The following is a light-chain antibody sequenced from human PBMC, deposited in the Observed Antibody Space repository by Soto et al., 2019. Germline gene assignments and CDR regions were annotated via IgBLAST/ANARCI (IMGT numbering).Light chain of an antibody. J-gene: IGLJ3*02. Sequence: QAVVTQPPSASVTPGQRVTISCSGSSSNIGSNYVYWYQQLPGTAPKLLIDRNNQRPSGVPDRFSGSKSGTSASLAISGLRSEDEADYYCAAWDDSLSGWVFGGGTQLTVL. CDR2: RNN. V-gene: IGLV1-47*01. CDR3: AAWDDSLSGWV. CDR1: SSNIGSNY.